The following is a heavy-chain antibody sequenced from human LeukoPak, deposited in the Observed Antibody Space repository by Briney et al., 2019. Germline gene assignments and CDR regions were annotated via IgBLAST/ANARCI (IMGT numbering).Heavy chain of an antibody. Sequence: SETLSLTCAVSGGSISSGGYSWSWIRQPPGKGLEWIGYIYHSGSTYYNPSLKSRVTISVDRSKNQFSLKLSSVTAADTAVYYCARGGGESMVRGVADYWGQGTLVTVSS. J-gene: IGHJ4*02. V-gene: IGHV4-30-2*01. CDR1: GGSISSGGYS. D-gene: IGHD3-10*01. CDR2: IYHSGST. CDR3: ARGGGESMVRGVADY.